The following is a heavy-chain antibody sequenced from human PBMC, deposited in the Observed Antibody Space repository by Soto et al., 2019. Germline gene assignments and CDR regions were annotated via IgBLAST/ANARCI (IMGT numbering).Heavy chain of an antibody. CDR2: IYYSENT. Sequence: QVQLQESGPGLVKPSQTLSLTCTVSGGSVSSGDYYWSWIRQPPGKGLEWIGYIYYSENTYYNPSLKSRVTISADTSKNQFSLKLSSVTAADTAVYYCARDQWAMVRGVIINDFDYWGQGTLVTVSS. CDR1: GGSVSSGDYY. J-gene: IGHJ4*02. D-gene: IGHD3-10*01. CDR3: ARDQWAMVRGVIINDFDY. V-gene: IGHV4-30-4*01.